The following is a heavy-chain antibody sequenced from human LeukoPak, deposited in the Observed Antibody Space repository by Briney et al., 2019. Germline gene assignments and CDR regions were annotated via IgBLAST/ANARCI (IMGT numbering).Heavy chain of an antibody. J-gene: IGHJ1*01. CDR2: ISYDGSSK. V-gene: IGHV3-30-3*01. CDR1: GFTFSSYA. D-gene: IGHD6-19*01. CDR3: AAKYSNGWYIPFQH. Sequence: GGSLRLSCAASGFTFSSYAMHWVRQAPGKGLEWVAVISYDGSSKYYADSVKGRFTISRDNAKNSLYLQMNSLRAEDTAVYFCAAKYSNGWYIPFQHWGQGTLVTVSS.